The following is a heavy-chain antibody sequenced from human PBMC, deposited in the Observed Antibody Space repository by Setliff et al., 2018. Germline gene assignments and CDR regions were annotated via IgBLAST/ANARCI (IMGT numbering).Heavy chain of an antibody. J-gene: IGHJ6*03. CDR1: GGTLSSYA. D-gene: IGHD2-2*03. V-gene: IGHV1-69*13. Sequence: SVKVSCKASGGTLSSYAISWVRQAPGQGLEWMGGIIPIFGTANYAQKFQGRVTITADESTSTAYMELSSLRSEDTAVYYCARVVGSGHYYYYMDVWGKGTTVTVSS. CDR3: ARVVGSGHYYYYMDV. CDR2: IIPIFGTA.